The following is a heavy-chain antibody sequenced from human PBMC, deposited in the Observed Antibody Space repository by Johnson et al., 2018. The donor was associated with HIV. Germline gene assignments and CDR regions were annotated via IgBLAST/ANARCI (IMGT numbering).Heavy chain of an antibody. V-gene: IGHV3-7*01. CDR1: GFTFSSYW. Sequence: EVQLLESGGGLVQPGGSLRLSCAASGFTFSSYWMSWVRQAPGKGLEWVANIKQDGSDKYYVDSVKGRFTISRDNAKNSLYLQMNSLRAEDTAVYYCASSWFGELSYAFDIWGQGTMVTVSS. CDR3: ASSWFGELSYAFDI. D-gene: IGHD3-10*01. J-gene: IGHJ3*02. CDR2: IKQDGSDK.